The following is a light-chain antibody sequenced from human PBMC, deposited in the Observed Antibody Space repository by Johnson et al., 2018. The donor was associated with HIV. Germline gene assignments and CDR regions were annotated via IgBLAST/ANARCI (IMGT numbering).Light chain of an antibody. V-gene: IGLV1-51*01. CDR3: GTWASSLSGYV. Sequence: QSVLTQPPSVSAAPGQKVTIYCSGSRSNTGNNYVSWYQELPGTAPKLLIYDNNNRPSGIPDRLSGSTSGTSATLAITGLQTGGEADYYCGTWASSLSGYVFGTGTKVTVL. J-gene: IGLJ1*01. CDR1: RSNTGNNY. CDR2: DNN.